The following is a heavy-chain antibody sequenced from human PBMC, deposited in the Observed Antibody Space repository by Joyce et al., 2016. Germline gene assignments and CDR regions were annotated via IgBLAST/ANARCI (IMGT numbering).Heavy chain of an antibody. CDR1: GGSLSSSNYY. J-gene: IGHJ2*01. D-gene: IGHD2-21*01. CDR2: MYFIGNT. CDR3: VKCGLHIGKYYLHWYFDL. V-gene: IGHV4-39*01. Sequence: QLQLQESGPGLVKPSETLSLTCTVSGGSLSSSNYYWGWIRQPPGKGLECIGSMYFIGNTDTNPSLKSRLTISMDTSKSQFSLKLSSVTAADTAVYYCVKCGLHIGKYYLHWYFDLWGRGTLVTVSS.